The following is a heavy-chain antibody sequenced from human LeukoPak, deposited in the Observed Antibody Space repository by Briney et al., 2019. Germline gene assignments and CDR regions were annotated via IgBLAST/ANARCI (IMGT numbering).Heavy chain of an antibody. CDR2: ISSSSSYI. V-gene: IGHV3-21*01. CDR1: GFTFSSYW. D-gene: IGHD4-17*01. CDR3: ARATDYGAEDAFDI. Sequence: GGSLRLSCAASGFTFSSYWMSWVRQAPGKGLEWVSSISSSSSYIYYADSVKGRFTISRDNAKNSLYLQMNSLRAEDTAVYYCARATDYGAEDAFDIWGQGTMVTVSS. J-gene: IGHJ3*02.